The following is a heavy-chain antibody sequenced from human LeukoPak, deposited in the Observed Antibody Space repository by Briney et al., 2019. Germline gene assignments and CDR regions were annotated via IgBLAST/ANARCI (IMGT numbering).Heavy chain of an antibody. CDR2: IYYSGST. V-gene: IGHV4-59*08. D-gene: IGHD6-13*01. CDR1: GGSISSYY. CDR3: ARRRIAAAGEDAFDI. Sequence: PSETLSLTCTVSGGSISSYYWSWIRQPPGKGLEWIGYIYYSGSTNYNPSLKSRVTISVDTSKNQFSLKLSSVTAADTAVYYCARRRIAAAGEDAFDIWGQGTMVTVSS. J-gene: IGHJ3*02.